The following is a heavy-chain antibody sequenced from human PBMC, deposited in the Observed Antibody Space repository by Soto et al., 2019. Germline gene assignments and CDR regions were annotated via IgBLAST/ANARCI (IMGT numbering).Heavy chain of an antibody. V-gene: IGHV3-23*01. CDR1: GFTFSSYV. CDR3: AKHLLIPPRSYFYYAMDV. Sequence: EVQLLESGGGLVQPGGSLRLSCAASGFTFSSYVMRWVRQAPGKGLEWVSSITSSGDSTYYADSVKGRVTISRDNSKNTLSLQMNSLRAEDTALYYCAKHLLIPPRSYFYYAMDVWGQGTTVTVSS. D-gene: IGHD3-16*01. CDR2: ITSSGDST. J-gene: IGHJ6*02.